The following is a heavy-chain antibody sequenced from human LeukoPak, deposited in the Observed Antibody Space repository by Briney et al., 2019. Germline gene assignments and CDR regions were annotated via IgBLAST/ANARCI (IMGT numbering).Heavy chain of an antibody. CDR1: GGSFSGYY. Sequence: SETLSLTCAVYGGSFSGYYWSWIRQPPGKGLEWIGSIHYSGSTYYNPSLQSRVTISIDTSKNQFSLKLSFVTAADTAVYYCARVRCSGGSCPYYYYYYYMDVWGKGTTVTVSS. V-gene: IGHV4-34*01. CDR3: ARVRCSGGSCPYYYYYYYMDV. D-gene: IGHD2-15*01. CDR2: IHYSGST. J-gene: IGHJ6*03.